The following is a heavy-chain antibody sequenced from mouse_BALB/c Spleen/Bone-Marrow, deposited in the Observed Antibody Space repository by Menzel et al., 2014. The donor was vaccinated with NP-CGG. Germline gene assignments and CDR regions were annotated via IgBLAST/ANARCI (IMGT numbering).Heavy chain of an antibody. CDR3: ARGGDYGFMDY. V-gene: IGHV1-54*01. D-gene: IGHD1-2*01. Sequence: VQLQQSGAELVRPGTSVKVSCKASGYAFTNYLIEWVKRRPGQGLEWIGVINPGSGGTNYNEKFKGKATLTADKSSSTAYKQLSSLTSDDSAVYFCARGGDYGFMDYWGQGTSVTVSS. CDR1: GYAFTNYL. CDR2: INPGSGGT. J-gene: IGHJ4*01.